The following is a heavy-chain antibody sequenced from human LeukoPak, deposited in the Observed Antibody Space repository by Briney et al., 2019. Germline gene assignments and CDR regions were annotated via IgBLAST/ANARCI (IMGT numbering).Heavy chain of an antibody. Sequence: GGSLRLSCAASGFTFSSYWMHWVRQAPGKGLVWVSRINSDGSSTSYADSVKGRFTISRDNAKNTLYLQMNSLRAEDTAVYYCARVARGGVVAATLVYFDYWGQGTLVTVSS. CDR2: INSDGSST. J-gene: IGHJ4*02. D-gene: IGHD2-15*01. V-gene: IGHV3-74*01. CDR3: ARVARGGVVAATLVYFDY. CDR1: GFTFSSYW.